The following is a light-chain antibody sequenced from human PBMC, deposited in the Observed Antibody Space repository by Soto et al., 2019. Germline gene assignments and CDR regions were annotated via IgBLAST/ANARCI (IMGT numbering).Light chain of an antibody. CDR3: CSSAGTFTWV. V-gene: IGLV2-11*01. CDR1: SSDFGAYNL. CDR2: YIR. Sequence: QSVLTQPRSVSGSPGQSVTISCTGTSSDFGAYNLVSWYQQYTGKAPKLMIYYIRERPSGVPDRFSGSKSGNTASLTISGLQAEDEADYYCCSSAGTFTWVFGGGTQLTVL. J-gene: IGLJ3*02.